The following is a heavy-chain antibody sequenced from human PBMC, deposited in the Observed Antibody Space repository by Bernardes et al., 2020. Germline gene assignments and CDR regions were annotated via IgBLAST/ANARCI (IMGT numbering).Heavy chain of an antibody. CDR3: ARDHTVRWEWDFDN. Sequence: GGSLRLSCAASGFTSSRYWMHWVRQAPGQGLVWVSRIKEDGTRTNYANSVKGRFTISRDNAKNTLYLQMNSLRAEDTAVYYCARDHTVRWEWDFDNWGQGTLVTVSS. J-gene: IGHJ4*02. V-gene: IGHV3-74*01. D-gene: IGHD3-3*01. CDR2: IKEDGTRT. CDR1: GFTSSRYW.